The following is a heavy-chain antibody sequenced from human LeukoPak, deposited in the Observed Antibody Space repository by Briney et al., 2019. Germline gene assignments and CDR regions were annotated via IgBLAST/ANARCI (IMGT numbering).Heavy chain of an antibody. V-gene: IGHV3-9*03. Sequence: GGSLRLSCAASGFTFDDYAMHWVRHAPGKGLEWVSGISWNSGSIGYADSVKGRFTISRDNAKNSLYLQMNSLRAEDMALYYCAKEGSSWSTFDYWGQGTLVTVSS. CDR3: AKEGSSWSTFDY. J-gene: IGHJ4*02. CDR1: GFTFDDYA. D-gene: IGHD6-13*01. CDR2: ISWNSGSI.